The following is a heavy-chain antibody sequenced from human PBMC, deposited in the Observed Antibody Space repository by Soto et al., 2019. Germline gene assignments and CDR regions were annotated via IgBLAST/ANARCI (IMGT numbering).Heavy chain of an antibody. J-gene: IGHJ4*02. D-gene: IGHD2-15*01. CDR2: IYYSGNT. V-gene: IGHV4-30-4*01. CDR3: ARVRSCSGDNCYPGYFDY. CDR1: GGSISSGDYY. Sequence: QVQLQESGPGLVKPSQTLSLTCTVSGGSISSGDYYWSWIRQPPGKGLEWIAYIYYSGNTFYNPSLKSRVAISVDTSKNQFSLRLSSLTAADTAVYYCARVRSCSGDNCYPGYFDYWGQGTLVTVSS.